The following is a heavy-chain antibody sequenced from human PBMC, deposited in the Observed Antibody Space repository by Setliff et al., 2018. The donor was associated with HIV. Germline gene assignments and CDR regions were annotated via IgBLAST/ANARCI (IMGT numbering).Heavy chain of an antibody. J-gene: IGHJ4*02. D-gene: IGHD3-10*01. CDR3: ASGYGSGSYPGD. Sequence: SETLSLTCTVSGGSISSSSYYWGWIRQPPGKGLEWIGSFYYSGTTYYNPSLESRVTISVDTSKNQFSLKLSSVTAADTAVYYCASGYGSGSYPGDWGQGTQVTVSS. CDR2: FYYSGTT. V-gene: IGHV4-39*07. CDR1: GGSISSSSYY.